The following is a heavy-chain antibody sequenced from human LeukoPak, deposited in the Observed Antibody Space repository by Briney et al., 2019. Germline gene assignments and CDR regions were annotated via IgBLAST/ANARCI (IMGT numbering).Heavy chain of an antibody. V-gene: IGHV1-8*02. CDR3: VRDGEGVAISVNYWFDP. CDR2: MNPNNGNT. J-gene: IGHJ5*02. Sequence: ASVKVSCKASGFTFTSYDINWVRQASGQGLEWMGWMNPNNGNTGYAQKFQGRVTMTRDTSISTAYMELRGLRSEDTAVYYCVRDGEGVAISVNYWFDPWGQGTLVTVS. D-gene: IGHD3-10*01. CDR1: GFTFTSYD.